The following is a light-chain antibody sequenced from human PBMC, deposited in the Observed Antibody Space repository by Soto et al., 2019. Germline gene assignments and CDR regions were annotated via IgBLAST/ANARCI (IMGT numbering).Light chain of an antibody. CDR1: QTVSSSY. CDR2: GAS. Sequence: ETVLTQSPGTLSLSPGERATLSCRASQTVSSSYLAWYQLKPGQAPRLLIYGASGRATGIPDRFSGGGSGTEFTLTISRLEPEDFAVYYCQQYGGSPSITFGQGTRLEI. J-gene: IGKJ5*01. CDR3: QQYGGSPSIT. V-gene: IGKV3-20*01.